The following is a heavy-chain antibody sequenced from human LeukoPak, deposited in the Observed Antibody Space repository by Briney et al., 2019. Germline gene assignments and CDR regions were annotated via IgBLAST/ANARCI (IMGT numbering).Heavy chain of an antibody. Sequence: VASVKVSCKASGYTFTGYYMRWVRQAPGQGLEWMGWINPNSGGTNYAQKFQGRVTMTRDTSISTAYMELSRLRSDDTAVYYCARDPGYSYGPFDYWGQGTLVTVSS. V-gene: IGHV1-2*02. CDR1: GYTFTGYY. CDR2: INPNSGGT. D-gene: IGHD5-18*01. J-gene: IGHJ4*02. CDR3: ARDPGYSYGPFDY.